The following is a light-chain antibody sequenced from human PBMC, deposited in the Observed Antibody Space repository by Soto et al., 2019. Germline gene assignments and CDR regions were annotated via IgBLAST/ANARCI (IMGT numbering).Light chain of an antibody. CDR1: SSNIGAGYD. V-gene: IGLV1-40*01. CDR3: QSYDSSLSARV. CDR2: GNS. Sequence: QSVLTQPPSVSGSPGQSGTISCTWISSNIGAGYDVHWYQQLPGTAPKLLIYGNSNRPSGVPDRFSGSKSGTSASLAITGLQAEDEADYYCQSYDSSLSARVFGTGTKVTVL. J-gene: IGLJ1*01.